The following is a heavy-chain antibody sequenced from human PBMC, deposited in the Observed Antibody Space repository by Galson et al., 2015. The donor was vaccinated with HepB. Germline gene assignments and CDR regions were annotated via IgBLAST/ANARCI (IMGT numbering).Heavy chain of an antibody. CDR1: GFTFSSYG. D-gene: IGHD4-17*01. CDR2: IWYDGSNK. J-gene: IGHJ4*02. CDR3: ARDVGRGKGDYVVDY. Sequence: SLRLSCAASGFTFSSYGMHWVRQAPGKGLEWVAVIWYDGSNKYYADSAKGRFTISRDNSKNTLYLQMNSLRAEDTAVYYCARDVGRGKGDYVVDYWGQGTLVTVSS. V-gene: IGHV3-33*01.